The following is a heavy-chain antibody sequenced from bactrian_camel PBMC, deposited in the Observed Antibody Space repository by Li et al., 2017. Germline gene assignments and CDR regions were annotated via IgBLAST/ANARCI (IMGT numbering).Heavy chain of an antibody. CDR3: AARFFMRDCYGVSWSLMPGVE. D-gene: IGHD1*01. Sequence: VQLVESGGGLVQPGGSLRLSCAASGNTGSVELLGWFRQAPGKEREGVAAIDSDCSASYADSVKGRFTISQDNTKNALYLQMNSLKPEDTAVYYCAARFFMRDCYGVSWSLMPGVEWGQGTQVTVS. J-gene: IGHJ4*01. V-gene: IGHV3S53*01. CDR2: IDSDCSA. CDR1: GNTGSVEL.